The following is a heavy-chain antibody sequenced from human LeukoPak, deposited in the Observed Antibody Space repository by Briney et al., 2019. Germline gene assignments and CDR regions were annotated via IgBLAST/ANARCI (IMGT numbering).Heavy chain of an antibody. CDR3: AKTEQWLRPHYFDY. V-gene: IGHV3-48*04. Sequence: GGSLRLSCALSGITFSNHGMNWVRQAPGKGLEWVSYISSSGSTIYYADSVKGRFTISRDNAKNSLYLQMNSLRAEDTAVYYCAKTEQWLRPHYFDYWGQGTLVTVSS. D-gene: IGHD5-12*01. CDR2: ISSSGSTI. CDR1: GITFSNHG. J-gene: IGHJ4*02.